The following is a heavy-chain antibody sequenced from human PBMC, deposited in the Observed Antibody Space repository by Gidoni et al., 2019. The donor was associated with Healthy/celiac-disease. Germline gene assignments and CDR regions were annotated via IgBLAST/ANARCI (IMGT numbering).Heavy chain of an antibody. CDR1: GGSFSGYY. D-gene: IGHD3-10*01. V-gene: IGHV4-34*01. CDR3: ARRPFRRLWFGY. CDR2: INHSGST. Sequence: QVQLQQWGAGLLKPSETLSLTCAVYGGSFSGYYWSWIRQPPGKGLEWIGEINHSGSTNYNPSLKSRVTISVDTSKNQFSLKLSSVTAADTAVYYCARRPFRRLWFGYWGQGTLVTVSS. J-gene: IGHJ4*02.